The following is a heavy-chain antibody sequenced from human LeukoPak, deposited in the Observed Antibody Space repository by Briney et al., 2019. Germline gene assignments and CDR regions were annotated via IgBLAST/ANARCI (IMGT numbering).Heavy chain of an antibody. CDR1: RGSFSGYY. CDR2: INHSGST. D-gene: IGHD2-2*02. Sequence: SETLSLTCAVYRGSFSGYYWSWIRQPPGKGLEWIGEINHSGSTNYNLSLKSRVTISVDTSKNQFSLKLSSVTAADTAVYYCARPYCSSTSCYNGMDVWGQGTTVTVSS. V-gene: IGHV4-34*01. J-gene: IGHJ6*02. CDR3: ARPYCSSTSCYNGMDV.